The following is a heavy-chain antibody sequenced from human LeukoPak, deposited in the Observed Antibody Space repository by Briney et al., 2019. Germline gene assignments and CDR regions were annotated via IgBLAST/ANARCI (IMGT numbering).Heavy chain of an antibody. J-gene: IGHJ3*02. V-gene: IGHV1-46*01. CDR3: AREDIVVVPAAKAMDAFDI. Sequence: ASVKVSCKASGYTFTSYYMHWVRQAPGQGLEWMGITNPSGGSTSYAQKFQGRVTMTRDMSTSTVYMELSSLRSEDTAVYYCAREDIVVVPAAKAMDAFDIWGQGTMVTVSS. CDR1: GYTFTSYY. D-gene: IGHD2-2*01. CDR2: TNPSGGST.